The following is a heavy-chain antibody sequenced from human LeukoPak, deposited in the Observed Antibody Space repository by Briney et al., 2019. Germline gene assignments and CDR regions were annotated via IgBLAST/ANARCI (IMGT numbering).Heavy chain of an antibody. CDR2: VYYSGTT. J-gene: IGHJ6*04. V-gene: IGHV4-39*07. D-gene: IGHD3-3*01. Sequence: PSETLSLTCNVLGGSISSRSHYWGWIRQPPGKGLEWIGSVYYSGTTYDHPSLKSRVSISVDTSKDQMSLRLSSVAAADTAVYYCARLTTDDFWSGYYYCMDVWGKGTTVIVSS. CDR1: GGSISSRSHY. CDR3: ARLTTDDFWSGYYYCMDV.